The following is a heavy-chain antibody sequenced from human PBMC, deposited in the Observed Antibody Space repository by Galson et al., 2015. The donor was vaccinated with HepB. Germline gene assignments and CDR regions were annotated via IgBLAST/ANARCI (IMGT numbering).Heavy chain of an antibody. Sequence: SLRLSCAASGFTFSSYAMHWVRQAPGKGLEWVAVISYDGGNTYYADSVKGRFTISRDNSKNTLYLQMNSLRAEDTAVYYCAKAKGGIVCAFDIWGQGTMVTVSS. CDR1: GFTFSSYA. V-gene: IGHV3-30*18. D-gene: IGHD2-21*01. CDR2: ISYDGGNT. J-gene: IGHJ3*02. CDR3: AKAKGGIVCAFDI.